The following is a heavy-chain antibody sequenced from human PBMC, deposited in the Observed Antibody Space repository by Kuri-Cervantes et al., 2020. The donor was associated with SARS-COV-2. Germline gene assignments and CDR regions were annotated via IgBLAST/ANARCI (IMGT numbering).Heavy chain of an antibody. J-gene: IGHJ4*02. CDR2: ISGSGGST. V-gene: IGHV3-23*01. CDR3: AKGYQFVGYSYGQGLFDY. CDR1: GFTFSSYA. Sequence: GGSLRLSCAASGFTFSSYAMSWVRQAPGKGLEWVSAISGSGGSTYYADSVEGRFTISRDNSKNTLYLQMNSLRAEDTAVYYCAKGYQFVGYSYGQGLFDYWGQGTLVTVSS. D-gene: IGHD5-18*01.